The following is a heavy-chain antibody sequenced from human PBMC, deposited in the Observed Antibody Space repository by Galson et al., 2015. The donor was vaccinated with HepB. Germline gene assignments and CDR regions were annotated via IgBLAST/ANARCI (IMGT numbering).Heavy chain of an antibody. Sequence: SLRLSCAASGFFFSGNAMGWVRQAPGKGLEWVSAIGSDFNTHYTDSVKGRFTISRDNSRNTLYLQMSGLRAEDTALYYCVKDLFAGQSDYWGQGTLVTVSS. CDR1: GFFFSGNA. CDR3: VKDLFAGQSDY. V-gene: IGHV3-23*01. D-gene: IGHD2-21*01. CDR2: IGSDFNT. J-gene: IGHJ4*02.